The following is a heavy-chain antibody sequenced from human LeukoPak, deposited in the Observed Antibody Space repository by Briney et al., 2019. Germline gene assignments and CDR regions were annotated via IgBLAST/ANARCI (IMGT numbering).Heavy chain of an antibody. V-gene: IGHV4-31*03. J-gene: IGHJ5*02. D-gene: IGHD3-3*01. CDR2: IYYSGST. Sequence: SETLSLTCTVSGGSISSGGCYWGWIRQHPGKGLEWIGYIYYSGSTYYNPSLKSRVTISVDTSKNQFSLKLSSVTAADTAVYYCAREMNDFWSGYFWFDPWGQGTLVTVSS. CDR1: GGSISSGGCY. CDR3: AREMNDFWSGYFWFDP.